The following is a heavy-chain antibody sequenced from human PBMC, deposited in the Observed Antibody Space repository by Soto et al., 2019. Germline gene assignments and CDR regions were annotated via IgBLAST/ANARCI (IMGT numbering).Heavy chain of an antibody. CDR2: IIPMYGPA. D-gene: IGHD3-10*01. CDR3: ARVTSMVRGVIDNWLDP. J-gene: IGHJ5*02. Sequence: QVPLVQSGAEVKKPGSSVTVSCKASGGTFSSYAIHWVRQAPGQGLEWMGGIIPMYGPAKYAQRFQGRVTITADESTTTVYMELTSLTSQATAVYYCARVTSMVRGVIDNWLDPWCHGNLVTVSS. V-gene: IGHV1-69*01. CDR1: GGTFSSYA.